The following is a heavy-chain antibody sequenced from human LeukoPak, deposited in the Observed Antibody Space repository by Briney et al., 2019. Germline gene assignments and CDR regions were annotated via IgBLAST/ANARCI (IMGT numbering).Heavy chain of an antibody. CDR1: GGSISGYF. D-gene: IGHD2-15*01. Sequence: SETPSLTCTVSGGSISGYFWSCIRQPPGRGLEFIGYIYYTGATLYNPSLTSQVTMSVDTSKNQFSLKLSSVTAADTAVYYCARHDPVGYYQHGMDVWGQGTTVTVSS. J-gene: IGHJ6*02. CDR2: IYYTGAT. CDR3: ARHDPVGYYQHGMDV. V-gene: IGHV4-59*08.